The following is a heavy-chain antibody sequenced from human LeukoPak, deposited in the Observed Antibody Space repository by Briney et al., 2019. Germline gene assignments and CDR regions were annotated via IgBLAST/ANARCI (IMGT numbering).Heavy chain of an antibody. J-gene: IGHJ4*02. CDR3: AKDLEGDYYDSSGSYYFDY. V-gene: IGHV3-30*02. CDR2: IRYDGSNK. D-gene: IGHD3-22*01. Sequence: GGSLRLSCAASGFTFSSYGMHWVRQAPGKGLEWVAFIRYDGSNKYYADSVKGRFTISRDNSKNTLYLQMNSLRAEDTAVYYCAKDLEGDYYDSSGSYYFDYWGQGTLVTVSS. CDR1: GFTFSSYG.